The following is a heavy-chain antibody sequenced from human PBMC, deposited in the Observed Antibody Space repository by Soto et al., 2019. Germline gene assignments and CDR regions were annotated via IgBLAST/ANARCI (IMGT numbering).Heavy chain of an antibody. V-gene: IGHV3-23*01. D-gene: IGHD3-10*01. Sequence: GVFLRLSCAASGFTFRDYAMRWVRQDPGKGLEWVSAISGSGGCTYYADSVKGRFTISRDNSKNTVYLQMNSLRVEDTAVYYCAKRPLKFEGSYFDYWGQGTLVTVSS. CDR1: GFTFRDYA. CDR3: AKRPLKFEGSYFDY. CDR2: ISGSGGCT. J-gene: IGHJ4*02.